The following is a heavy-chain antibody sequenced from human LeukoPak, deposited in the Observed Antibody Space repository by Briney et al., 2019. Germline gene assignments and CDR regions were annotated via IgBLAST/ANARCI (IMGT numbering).Heavy chain of an antibody. J-gene: IGHJ4*02. CDR2: ISWNSGSI. D-gene: IGHD6-13*01. V-gene: IGHV3-9*01. Sequence: GRSLRLSCAASGFTFDDYAMHWVRQAPGKGLEWVSGISWNSGSIGYADSVKGRFTISRDNAKDSLYLQMNSLRAEDTALYYCAKVNSSSWYQANIGYWGQGTLVTVSS. CDR1: GFTFDDYA. CDR3: AKVNSSSWYQANIGY.